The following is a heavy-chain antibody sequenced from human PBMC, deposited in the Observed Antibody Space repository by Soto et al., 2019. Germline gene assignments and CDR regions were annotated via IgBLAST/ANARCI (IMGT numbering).Heavy chain of an antibody. CDR3: AKDGGSGSYLDP. J-gene: IGHJ5*02. CDR2: ISYDGSNK. D-gene: IGHD3-10*01. CDR1: GFTFSSYG. V-gene: IGHV3-30*18. Sequence: GGSLRLSCAASGFTFSSYGMHWVRQAPGKGLEWVAVISYDGSNKYYADSVKGRFTISRDNSKNTLYLQMDSLRAEDTAVYYCAKDGGSGSYLDPWGQGTLVTVSS.